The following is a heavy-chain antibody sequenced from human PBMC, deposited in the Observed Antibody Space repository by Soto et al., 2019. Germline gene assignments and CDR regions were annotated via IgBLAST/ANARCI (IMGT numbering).Heavy chain of an antibody. Sequence: PGESLKISCQASGYSFNTYWIGWVRQLPGKGLEWMGIIYPDDSDTRYSPSFQGQVTISADKSFTTVYLQWNSLKASDTAIYYCARPGYYDSSGFFNFDHWGQGTLVTVSS. CDR2: IYPDDSDT. D-gene: IGHD3-22*01. J-gene: IGHJ4*02. V-gene: IGHV5-51*01. CDR1: GYSFNTYW. CDR3: ARPGYYDSSGFFNFDH.